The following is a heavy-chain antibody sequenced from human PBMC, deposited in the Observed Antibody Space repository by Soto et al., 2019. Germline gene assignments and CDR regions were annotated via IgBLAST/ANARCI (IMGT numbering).Heavy chain of an antibody. D-gene: IGHD1-1*01. CDR2: IGQDGSQK. CDR3: ARGGGNLDY. V-gene: IGHV3-7*03. J-gene: IGHJ4*02. CDR1: GFTFSSHW. Sequence: EVQLVESGGDLVQPGGSLRLSCVASGFTFSSHWMGWVRQLPGKGLEWVANIGQDGSQKYYVDSVKGRFTISRDNAESSLLLQMNSLRAEDTAMYYCARGGGNLDYWGQGTLVTVSS.